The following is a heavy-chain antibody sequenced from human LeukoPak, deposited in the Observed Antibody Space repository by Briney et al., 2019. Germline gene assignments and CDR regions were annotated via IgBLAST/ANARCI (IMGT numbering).Heavy chain of an antibody. CDR2: IYTSEST. J-gene: IGHJ4*02. CDR1: GDSISSGSYY. CDR3: ARLPYYYDSSGSKIFDY. V-gene: IGHV4-61*02. Sequence: PSQTLSLTCTVSGDSISSGSYYWSWIRQPAGKGLEWIGRIYTSESTNYNPSLKSRVTISVDTSKNQFSLKLSSVTAADTAVYYCARLPYYYDSSGSKIFDYWGQGTLVTVSS. D-gene: IGHD3-22*01.